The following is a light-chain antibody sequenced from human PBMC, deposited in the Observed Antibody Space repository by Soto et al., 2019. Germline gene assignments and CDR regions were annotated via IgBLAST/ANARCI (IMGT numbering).Light chain of an antibody. J-gene: IGKJ4*01. CDR2: GAS. CDR1: QVITSW. Sequence: DIPMTQSPSSVSASVGDTVTITCRASQVITSWLAWYRQRPGKAPTLLIFGASTLQSGVTSRFSGSGSGTEFTLTISSLQPEDFATYYCQQANTFPSFGGGTKVEI. CDR3: QQANTFPS. V-gene: IGKV1-12*02.